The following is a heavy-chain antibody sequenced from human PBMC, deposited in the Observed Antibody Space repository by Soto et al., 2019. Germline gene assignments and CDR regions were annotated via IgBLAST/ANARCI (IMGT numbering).Heavy chain of an antibody. CDR1: GFTFSSYA. Sequence: HPGGSLRLSCAASGFTFSSYAMSWVRQAPGKGLEWVSAISGSGGSTYYADSVKGRFTISRDNSKNTLYLQMNSLRAEDTAVYYCAKDPGDSSSSYYYGMDVWGQGTTVTVSS. CDR2: ISGSGGST. CDR3: AKDPGDSSSSYYYGMDV. V-gene: IGHV3-23*01. J-gene: IGHJ6*02. D-gene: IGHD6-6*01.